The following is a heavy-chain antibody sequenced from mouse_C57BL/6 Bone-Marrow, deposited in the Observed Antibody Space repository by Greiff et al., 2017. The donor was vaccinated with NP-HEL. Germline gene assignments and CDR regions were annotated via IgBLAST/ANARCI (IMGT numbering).Heavy chain of an antibody. V-gene: IGHV1-50*01. Sequence: QVQLQQPGAELVKPGASVKLSCKASGYTFTSYWMQWVKQRPGQGLEWIGEIDPSDSYTNYNQKFKGKATLTVDTSSSTAYMQLSSLTSEDAAVYYCVRVGGLDYGGQGTTLTVSS. D-gene: IGHD1-1*02. CDR3: VRVGGLDY. CDR1: GYTFTSYW. J-gene: IGHJ2*01. CDR2: IDPSDSYT.